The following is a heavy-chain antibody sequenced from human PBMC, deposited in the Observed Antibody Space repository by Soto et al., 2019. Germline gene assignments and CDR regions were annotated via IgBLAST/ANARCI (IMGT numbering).Heavy chain of an antibody. Sequence: QVQLQESGPGLVKPSQTLSLTCTVSGGSISSGGYYWSWIRQHPGKGLEWIGYIYYSGSTYYNPSLQSRVTISVDTSKNQFSLKLSSVTAADTAVYYCARGEYCSGGSCYSRAFDIWGQGTMVTVSS. CDR1: GGSISSGGYY. J-gene: IGHJ3*02. CDR2: IYYSGST. D-gene: IGHD2-15*01. V-gene: IGHV4-31*03. CDR3: ARGEYCSGGSCYSRAFDI.